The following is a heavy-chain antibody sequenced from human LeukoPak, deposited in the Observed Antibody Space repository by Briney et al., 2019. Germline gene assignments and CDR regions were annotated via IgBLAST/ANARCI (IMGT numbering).Heavy chain of an antibody. CDR2: MNPNSGNT. Sequence: ASVKVSCKASGYTFTSYVINWVRQAAGHGVEWMGWMNPNSGNTGYAQKFQGRVTMTRNTSISTAYMALSSLRSEDTDVYYCATHIAAADKYYFDYWGQGTLVTVSS. CDR1: GYTFTSYV. J-gene: IGHJ4*02. D-gene: IGHD6-13*01. V-gene: IGHV1-8*01. CDR3: ATHIAAADKYYFDY.